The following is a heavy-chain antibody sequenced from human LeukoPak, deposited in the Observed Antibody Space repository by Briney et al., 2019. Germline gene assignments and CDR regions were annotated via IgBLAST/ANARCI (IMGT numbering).Heavy chain of an antibody. CDR1: GGSFSGYY. CDR2: INNSGGT. CDR3: ARSNDYGDYEGSEAGYAFDI. J-gene: IGHJ3*02. V-gene: IGHV4-34*01. D-gene: IGHD4-17*01. Sequence: PSETLSLTCAVFGGSFSGYYWSWIRQPLGKGLEWIAEINNSGGTNYNPSLKSRVTILVDTSKNQFSLKLSSVTAADTAVYYCARSNDYGDYEGSEAGYAFDIWGQGTMVTVSS.